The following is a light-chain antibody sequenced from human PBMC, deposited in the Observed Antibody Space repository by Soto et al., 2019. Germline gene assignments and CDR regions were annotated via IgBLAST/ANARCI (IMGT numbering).Light chain of an antibody. V-gene: IGKV3-15*01. CDR1: QSVSST. CDR3: QQYSNWPSRT. Sequence: EIVMTQSPATLSVSPGERATLSCRASQSVSSTLAWYQQKPGQTPRLLIYGASTRATGVPARFSGSGSGTGLTLTVSSLQSEDFAVYYCQQYSNWPSRTFGQGTKVEIK. CDR2: GAS. J-gene: IGKJ1*01.